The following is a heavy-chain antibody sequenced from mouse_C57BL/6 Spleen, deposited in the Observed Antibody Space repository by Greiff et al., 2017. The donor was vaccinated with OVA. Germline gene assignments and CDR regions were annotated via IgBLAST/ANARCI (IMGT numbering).Heavy chain of an antibody. V-gene: IGHV5-4*01. CDR3: ARDPGYYGSSWSYYFDY. CDR1: GFTFSSYA. J-gene: IGHJ2*01. D-gene: IGHD1-1*01. CDR2: ISDGGSYT. Sequence: DVMLVESGGGLVKPGGSLKLSCAASGFTFSSYAMSWVRQTPEKRLEWVATISDGGSYTYYPDNVKGRFTISRDNAKNNLYLQMSHLKSEDTAMYYCARDPGYYGSSWSYYFDYWGQGTTLTVSS.